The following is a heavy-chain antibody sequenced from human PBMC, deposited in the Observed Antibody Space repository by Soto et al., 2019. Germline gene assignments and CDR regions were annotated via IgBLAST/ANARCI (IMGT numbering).Heavy chain of an antibody. J-gene: IGHJ4*02. CDR2: TYYRSKWYN. CDR1: GDSVSSNSAA. D-gene: IGHD3-10*01. CDR3: ARDNYGSGSYRSLLYYFDY. Sequence: PSQTLSLTCAISGDSVSSNSAAWNWIRQSPSRGLEWLGRTYYRSKWYNDYAVSVKSRITINPDTSKNQFSLQLNSVTPEDTAVYYCARDNYGSGSYRSLLYYFDYWGQGTLVTVSS. V-gene: IGHV6-1*01.